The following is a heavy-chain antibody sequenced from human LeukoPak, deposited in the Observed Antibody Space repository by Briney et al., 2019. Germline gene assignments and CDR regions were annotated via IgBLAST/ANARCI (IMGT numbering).Heavy chain of an antibody. CDR3: ARGYSGSYYGFWFDP. V-gene: IGHV1-69*05. CDR2: IIPIFGTA. CDR1: GGTFSSYA. J-gene: IGHJ5*02. D-gene: IGHD1-26*01. Sequence: ASVKVSRKASGGTFSSYAISWVRQAPGQGLEWIGGIIPIFGTANYAQKFQGRVTITTDESTSTAYMELSSLRSEDTAVYYCARGYSGSYYGFWFDPWGQGTLVTVSS.